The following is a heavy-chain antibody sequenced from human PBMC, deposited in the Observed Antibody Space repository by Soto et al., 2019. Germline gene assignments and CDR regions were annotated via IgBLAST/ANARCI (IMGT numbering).Heavy chain of an antibody. CDR2: MNPNSGNT. J-gene: IGHJ5*02. CDR3: ARGDDGDYGSWFDP. D-gene: IGHD4-17*01. V-gene: IGHV1-8*01. Sequence: ASVKVSCKASGYTYTSYDINWVRQATGQGLEWMGWMNPNSGNTGYAQKFQGRVTMTRNTSISTAYMELSSLRSEDTAVYYCARGDDGDYGSWFDPWGQGTLVTVSS. CDR1: GYTYTSYD.